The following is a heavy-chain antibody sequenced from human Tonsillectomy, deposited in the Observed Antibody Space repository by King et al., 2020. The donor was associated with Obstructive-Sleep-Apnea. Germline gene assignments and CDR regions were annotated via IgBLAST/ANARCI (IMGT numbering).Heavy chain of an antibody. CDR2: VDYSGST. V-gene: IGHV4-59*01. D-gene: IGHD6-19*01. Sequence: VQLQESGPGLVKPSETLSLTCTVSGGSIISYSWTWIRQPPGKGLEGIGQVDYSGSTNYKPSLKSRVTISAETSKNQFSLKLSSVTAADTGVYYCARGTGWYGVDVWGQGTTVTVSS. J-gene: IGHJ6*02. CDR1: GGSIISYS. CDR3: ARGTGWYGVDV.